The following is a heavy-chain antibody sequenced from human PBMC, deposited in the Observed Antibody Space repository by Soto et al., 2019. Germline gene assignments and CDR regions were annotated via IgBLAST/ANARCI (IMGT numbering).Heavy chain of an antibody. CDR3: ARHAGYNWFDP. J-gene: IGHJ5*02. V-gene: IGHV4-39*01. CDR2: IYYSGST. D-gene: IGHD3-10*01. CDR1: GGSITSSRNY. Sequence: QLQLQESGPGLVKPSETLSLTCTVSGGSITSSRNYWGWIRQPPGKGLEWIGSIYYSGSTYYNPSLKSRVTIPVDTSTNQFSLTLDSVTAADTAVYYWARHAGYNWFDPWGQGTLVTVSS.